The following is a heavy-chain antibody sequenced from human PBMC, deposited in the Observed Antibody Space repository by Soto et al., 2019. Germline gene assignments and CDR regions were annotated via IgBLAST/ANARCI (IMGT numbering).Heavy chain of an antibody. D-gene: IGHD5-12*01. CDR3: AKDVGGYTGYAFDY. J-gene: IGHJ4*02. CDR2: VSAGGGST. Sequence: EVQLLESGGGLVQPGGSLRLSCAASGFTFSSYAMSWVRQAPGKGLEWVSVVSAGGGSTYYADSVKGRFTISRDNSKNTLYLQMNSLRAEDTAVYDCAKDVGGYTGYAFDYWGQGTLVTVSS. V-gene: IGHV3-23*01. CDR1: GFTFSSYA.